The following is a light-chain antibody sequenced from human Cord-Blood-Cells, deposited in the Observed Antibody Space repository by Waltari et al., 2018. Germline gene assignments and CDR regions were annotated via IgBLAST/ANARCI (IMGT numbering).Light chain of an antibody. V-gene: IGKV4-1*01. CDR3: QQYYSTTWT. CDR1: HSVLSSSNNKNY. J-gene: IGKJ1*01. CDR2: WAS. Sequence: IPMPQSPDSLALPLRERPTPHSKSSHSVLSSSNNKNYLARYQQKPGQPPKLLIYWASTRESGVPDRFSGSGSGTDFTLTISSLQAEDVAVYYCQQYYSTTWTFGQGTKVEIK.